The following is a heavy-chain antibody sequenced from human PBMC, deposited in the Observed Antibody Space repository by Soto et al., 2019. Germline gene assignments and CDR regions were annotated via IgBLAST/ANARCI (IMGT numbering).Heavy chain of an antibody. D-gene: IGHD1-1*01. V-gene: IGHV1-18*01. Sequence: QVHLVQSGAEVKKPGASVKVSCKGSGYGFTTYGITWVRQAPGQGLEWMAWVSAHNGNTNCAQKLQGRVTVTRDTSTSTAYMELRSLGSDATAVYDCARGRYGDYWGQGALVTVSS. CDR3: ARGRYGDY. CDR1: GYGFTTYG. J-gene: IGHJ4*02. CDR2: VSAHNGNT.